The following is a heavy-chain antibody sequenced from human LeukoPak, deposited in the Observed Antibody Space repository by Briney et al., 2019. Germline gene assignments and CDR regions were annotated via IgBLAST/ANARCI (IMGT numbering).Heavy chain of an antibody. Sequence: PPQTLSLTCTVSGGSISSGDYYWGWIRQPPGKGLEWIGSIYYSGSTYYNPSLKSRVTISVDTSKNQFSLKLSSVPAADAAVYYCARPYYDSSGFRRFAFDIWGQGTMVTVSS. CDR1: GGSISSGDYY. CDR2: IYYSGST. V-gene: IGHV4-39*01. CDR3: ARPYYDSSGFRRFAFDI. J-gene: IGHJ3*02. D-gene: IGHD3-22*01.